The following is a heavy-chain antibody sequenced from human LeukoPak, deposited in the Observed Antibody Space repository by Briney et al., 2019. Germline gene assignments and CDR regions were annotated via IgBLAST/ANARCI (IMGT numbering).Heavy chain of an antibody. Sequence: KPGGSLRLSCAASGFTFSDYYMSWICQAPGKGLEWVSYISSSGASIYYAESVKGRFTISRDNAKNSLYLQMNSLRAEDTAVYYCASFCGGDCYPLRPPGPVDYWGQGTLVTVSS. CDR2: ISSSGASI. D-gene: IGHD2-21*02. CDR1: GFTFSDYY. J-gene: IGHJ4*02. V-gene: IGHV3-11*04. CDR3: ASFCGGDCYPLRPPGPVDY.